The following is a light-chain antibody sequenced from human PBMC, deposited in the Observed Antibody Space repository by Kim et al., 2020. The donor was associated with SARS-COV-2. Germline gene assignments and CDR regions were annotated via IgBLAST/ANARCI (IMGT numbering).Light chain of an antibody. Sequence: VSPGERATLSCRASQSVSSNLACYQQKPGQSPRLLIYGASTRATGIPVRFSGSGSGTEFTLTISSLQSEDFAVYYCQQYNNWPPDTFGQGTKLEIK. CDR2: GAS. J-gene: IGKJ2*01. CDR3: QQYNNWPPDT. V-gene: IGKV3-15*01. CDR1: QSVSSN.